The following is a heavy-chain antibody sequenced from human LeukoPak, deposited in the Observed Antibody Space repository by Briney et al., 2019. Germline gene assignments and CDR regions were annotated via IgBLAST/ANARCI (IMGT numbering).Heavy chain of an antibody. D-gene: IGHD6-13*01. Sequence: GGSLRLSCAASGFTFSSYSMNWVRQAPGKGLEWVSSISSSSSYIYYADSVKGRFTISRDNSKNTLYLQMNSLRAEDTAVYYCAKAGVAALDYWGQGTLVTVSS. CDR1: GFTFSSYS. CDR2: ISSSSSYI. CDR3: AKAGVAALDY. J-gene: IGHJ4*02. V-gene: IGHV3-21*01.